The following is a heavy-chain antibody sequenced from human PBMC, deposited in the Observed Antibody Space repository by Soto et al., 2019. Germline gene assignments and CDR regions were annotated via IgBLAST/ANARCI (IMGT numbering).Heavy chain of an antibody. CDR3: AKDAPVITMIVVVPGWFDP. CDR2: ISGSGGST. D-gene: IGHD3-22*01. CDR1: GFTFSSYA. V-gene: IGHV3-23*01. J-gene: IGHJ5*02. Sequence: PGGSLRLSCAASGFTFSSYAMSWVRQAPGKGLEWVSAISGSGGSTYYADSVKGRFTISRDNSKNTLYLQMNSLRAEDTAVYYCAKDAPVITMIVVVPGWFDPWGQGTLVTVSS.